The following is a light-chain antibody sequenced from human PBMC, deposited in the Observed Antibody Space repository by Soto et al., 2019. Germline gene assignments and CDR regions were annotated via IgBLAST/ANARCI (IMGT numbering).Light chain of an antibody. J-gene: IGKJ1*01. CDR1: QGIRND. V-gene: IGKV1-6*01. CDR2: ASS. Sequence: AIQMTQSPSSLSASVGDRVTITCRASQGIRNDLGWYQQRPGKPPNLLIYASSTLQSGVPSRFSGSGSGTDFTLTISSLQPADFATYYCLQDYNYPLTFGQGTTVEIK. CDR3: LQDYNYPLT.